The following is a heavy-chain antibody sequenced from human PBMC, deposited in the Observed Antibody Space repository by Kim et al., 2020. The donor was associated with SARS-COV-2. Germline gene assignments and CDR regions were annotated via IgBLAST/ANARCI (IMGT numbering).Heavy chain of an antibody. V-gene: IGHV1-46*01. CDR3: AREVVVVPAAIFDY. D-gene: IGHD2-2*01. Sequence: QKSQGRVTMTRDTSTSTVYMELSSLRSEDTAVYYCAREVVVVPAAIFDYWGQGTLVTVSS. J-gene: IGHJ4*02.